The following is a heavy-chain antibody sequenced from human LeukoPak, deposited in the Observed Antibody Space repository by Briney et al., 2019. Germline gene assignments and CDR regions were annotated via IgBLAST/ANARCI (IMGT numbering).Heavy chain of an antibody. CDR3: AREYSSSWYYYYGMDV. Sequence: GGSLRLSCAASGFTFSDYYMSWIRRAPGKGLEWVSYISSSGSTIYYADSVKGRFTISRDNAKNSLYLQMNSLRAEDTAVYYCAREYSSSWYYYYGMDVWGQGTTVTVSS. CDR1: GFTFSDYY. CDR2: ISSSGSTI. V-gene: IGHV3-11*01. D-gene: IGHD6-13*01. J-gene: IGHJ6*02.